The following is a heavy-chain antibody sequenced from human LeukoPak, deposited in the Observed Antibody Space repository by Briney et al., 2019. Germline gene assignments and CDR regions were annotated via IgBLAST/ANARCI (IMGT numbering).Heavy chain of an antibody. CDR3: ARARYSYGYDY. D-gene: IGHD5-18*01. J-gene: IGHJ4*02. CDR2: INPNSGGT. Sequence: ASVKVSCKASGYTFTSYGISWVRQAPGQGLEWMGWINPNSGGTNYAQKFQGRVTMTRDTSISTAYMELSRLRSDDTAVYYCARARYSYGYDYWGQGTLVTVSS. V-gene: IGHV1-2*02. CDR1: GYTFTSYG.